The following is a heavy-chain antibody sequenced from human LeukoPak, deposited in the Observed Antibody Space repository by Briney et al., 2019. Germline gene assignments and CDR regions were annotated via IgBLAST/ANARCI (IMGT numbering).Heavy chain of an antibody. CDR1: GCTFTTYV. V-gene: IGHV3-48*01. CDR3: ARDLRQVIWGFFDY. CDR2: ISGSSVAI. Sequence: GALILSCAASGCTFTTYVFNLVRQAPGKGPEWVGYISGSSVAIYYADSVKWRFTISRDNAKNSLSLQMNSLRAEDTAVYYCARDLRQVIWGFFDYWGQGTLVTVSS. D-gene: IGHD2-21*01. J-gene: IGHJ4*02.